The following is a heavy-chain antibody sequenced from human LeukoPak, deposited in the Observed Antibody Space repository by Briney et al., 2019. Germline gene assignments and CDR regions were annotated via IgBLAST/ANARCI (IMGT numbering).Heavy chain of an antibody. V-gene: IGHV3-23*01. CDR2: ISGNGIST. J-gene: IGHJ6*03. CDR3: ARYYISYYMDV. D-gene: IGHD3-9*01. Sequence: GGSLRLSCAASGFTFTNYAMSWVRQAPGKGLEWVSGISGNGISTYYADSVKGRFTISRDNAKNSLYLQMNSLRAEDTAVYYCARYYISYYMDVWGKGTTVTVSS. CDR1: GFTFTNYA.